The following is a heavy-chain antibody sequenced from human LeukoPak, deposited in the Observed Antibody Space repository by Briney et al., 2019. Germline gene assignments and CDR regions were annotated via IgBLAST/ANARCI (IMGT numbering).Heavy chain of an antibody. CDR1: GFIFSGSA. D-gene: IGHD5-18*01. V-gene: IGHV3-73*01. J-gene: IGHJ3*02. Sequence: GGSLKLSCAASGFIFSGSAMHWVRQASGKGLEWVGRIRSKANSYATAYAASVKGRFTISRDDSKNTAYLQMNSLKTEDTAVYYCTVGYSYGYGAFDIWGQGTMVTVSS. CDR2: IRSKANSYAT. CDR3: TVGYSYGYGAFDI.